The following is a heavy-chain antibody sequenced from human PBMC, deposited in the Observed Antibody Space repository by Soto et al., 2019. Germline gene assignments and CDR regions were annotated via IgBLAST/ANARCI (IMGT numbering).Heavy chain of an antibody. Sequence: GGSLRLSCAASGFTFSSYSMNWVRQAPGKGLEWVSSISSSSSYIYYADSVKGRFTISRDNAKNSLYLQMNSLRAEDTAVYYCARVTTVTTYPPAEYFQHWGQGTLVTVS. V-gene: IGHV3-21*01. CDR3: ARVTTVTTYPPAEYFQH. CDR1: GFTFSSYS. D-gene: IGHD4-17*01. J-gene: IGHJ1*01. CDR2: ISSSSSYI.